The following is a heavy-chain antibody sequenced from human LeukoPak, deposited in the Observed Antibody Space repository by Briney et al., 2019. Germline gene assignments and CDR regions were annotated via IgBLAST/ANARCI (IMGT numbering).Heavy chain of an antibody. D-gene: IGHD4-17*01. J-gene: IGHJ3*02. CDR1: GGSVSGYY. CDR2: TYSSGST. Sequence: SETLSLTCPVSGGSVSGYYWSWIRQPPGKGLEWIGYTYSSGSTTYNPSLKSRVTISLDTSKNQFPLKLTSVTAADTAVYHCARGANHGDSGLDVFDIWGQGTMVTVSS. CDR3: ARGANHGDSGLDVFDI. V-gene: IGHV4-59*02.